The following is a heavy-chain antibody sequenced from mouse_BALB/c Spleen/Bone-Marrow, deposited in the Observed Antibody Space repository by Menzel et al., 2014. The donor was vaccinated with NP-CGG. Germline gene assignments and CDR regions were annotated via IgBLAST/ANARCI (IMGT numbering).Heavy chain of an antibody. CDR3: AGYYCKLPCFAY. J-gene: IGHJ3*01. V-gene: IGHV14-2*02. Sequence: VKLQQSGAELVKPGASLKLSCTASGFNIKDYYMHWVKQSPEHGLEWIGRIDPENGTTKYTPLLQDKFNISTDNSTNTAHLQMSNLRSEDTALYYCAGYYCKLPCFAYWGQGTLVTVSA. D-gene: IGHD1-1*01. CDR2: IDPENGTT. CDR1: GFNIKDYY.